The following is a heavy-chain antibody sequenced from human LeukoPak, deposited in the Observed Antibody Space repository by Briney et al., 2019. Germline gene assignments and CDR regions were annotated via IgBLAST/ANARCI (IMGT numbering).Heavy chain of an antibody. J-gene: IGHJ5*02. V-gene: IGHV1-69*13. D-gene: IGHD3-22*01. Sequence: SVKVSCKASGGTFSSYAISWVRQAPGQGLEWMGGIIPIFGTANYAQKFQGRVTITADESTSTAYMELSSLRSEDTAVYYCAGTPDYEPDHWFDPRGQGTLVTVSS. CDR2: IIPIFGTA. CDR3: AGTPDYEPDHWFDP. CDR1: GGTFSSYA.